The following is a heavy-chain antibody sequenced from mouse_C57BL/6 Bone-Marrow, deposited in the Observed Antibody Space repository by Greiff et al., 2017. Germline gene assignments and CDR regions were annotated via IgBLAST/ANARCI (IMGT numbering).Heavy chain of an antibody. CDR2: ISSGGGYT. V-gene: IGHV5-6*01. D-gene: IGHD3-2*02. CDR3: ARDPRQLRLRVYWYFDV. J-gene: IGHJ1*03. CDR1: GFTFSSYG. Sequence: EVQVVESGGDLVKPGGSLKLSCAASGFTFSSYGMSWVRQTPDKRLEWVATISSGGGYTYYTDSLKGRFTITRDNTTNTRYLQRSSLKSEDTAMYYCARDPRQLRLRVYWYFDVWGTGTTVTVTS.